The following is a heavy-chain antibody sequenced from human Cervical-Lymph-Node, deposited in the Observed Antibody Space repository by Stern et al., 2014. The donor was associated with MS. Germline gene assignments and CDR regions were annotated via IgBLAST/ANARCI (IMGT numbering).Heavy chain of an antibody. CDR3: AREGARSLDV. CDR2: IYPGDSDT. Sequence: QLVQSGAEVKNPGESLRISCKGSGYNFDTYWIGWVRQMPGKGLEWMGIIYPGDSDTRYSPSFQGQVTISADKSIDTAYLQWSSLKASDPAMYYCAREGARSLDVWGQGTTVTVSS. V-gene: IGHV5-51*01. J-gene: IGHJ6*02. D-gene: IGHD3-16*01. CDR1: GYNFDTYW.